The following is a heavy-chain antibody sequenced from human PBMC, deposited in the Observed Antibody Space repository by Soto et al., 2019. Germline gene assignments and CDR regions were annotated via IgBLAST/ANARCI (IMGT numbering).Heavy chain of an antibody. CDR2: ISYDGSNK. CDR1: GFTFSSYA. Sequence: QVQLVESGGGVVQPGRSLRLSCAASGFTFSSYAMHWVRQAPGKGLEWVAVISYDGSNKYYADSVKGRFTISRDNSKTTLYLHMNSLRAEDTAVYYCARVARFLEWLLYSYYYYGMDVWGQGTTVTVSS. D-gene: IGHD3-3*01. J-gene: IGHJ6*02. CDR3: ARVARFLEWLLYSYYYYGMDV. V-gene: IGHV3-30-3*01.